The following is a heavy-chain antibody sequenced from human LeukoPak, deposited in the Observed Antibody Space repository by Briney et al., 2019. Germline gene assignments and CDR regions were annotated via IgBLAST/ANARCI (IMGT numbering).Heavy chain of an antibody. J-gene: IGHJ6*03. V-gene: IGHV1-8*01. Sequence: ASVKVSCKASGYTFTSYDINWVRQATGQGLEWMGWMNPNSGNTGYAQKFQGRVTMTRNTSISTAYMELSSLRSEDTAVYYFARVTFEGGSSWYGGTYYYYYMDVWGKGTTVTVSS. CDR3: ARVTFEGGSSWYGGTYYYYYMDV. CDR1: GYTFTSYD. CDR2: MNPNSGNT. D-gene: IGHD6-13*01.